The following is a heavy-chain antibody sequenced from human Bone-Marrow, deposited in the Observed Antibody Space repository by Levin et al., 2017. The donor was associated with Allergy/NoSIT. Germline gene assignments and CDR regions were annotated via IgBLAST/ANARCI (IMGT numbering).Heavy chain of an antibody. CDR1: GDSINNTKW. Sequence: GSLRLSCVVSGDSINNTKWWSWVRQTPGKGLEWIGEIYHSGSTNYNPSLKSRVTMSVDKSKNQFSLNLKSVTAADTAFYYCATIAGIAAAGGFDRWGQGTLVTVSS. CDR3: ATIAGIAAAGGFDR. D-gene: IGHD6-25*01. J-gene: IGHJ4*02. V-gene: IGHV4-4*02. CDR2: IYHSGST.